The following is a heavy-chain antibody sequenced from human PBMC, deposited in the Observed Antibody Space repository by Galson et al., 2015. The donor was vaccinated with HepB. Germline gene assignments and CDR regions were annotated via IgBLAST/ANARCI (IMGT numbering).Heavy chain of an antibody. J-gene: IGHJ4*02. V-gene: IGHV3-15*07. Sequence: SLRLSCAASGLTFSNAWMNWVRQAPGKGLEWVGRIKSKTDGGTTDYAAPVKGRFTISRDDSKTTLYLQMNSLKTEDTAVYYCTTDQHSSSWPRLGYWGQGTLVTVSS. D-gene: IGHD6-13*01. CDR1: GLTFSNAW. CDR3: TTDQHSSSWPRLGY. CDR2: IKSKTDGGTT.